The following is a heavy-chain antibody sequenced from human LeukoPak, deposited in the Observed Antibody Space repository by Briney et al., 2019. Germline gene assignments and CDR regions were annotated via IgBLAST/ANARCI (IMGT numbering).Heavy chain of an antibody. D-gene: IGHD1-1*01. V-gene: IGHV2-70*04. CDR3: ARGVHHKPFDY. Sequence: SGPALVKPTQTLTLTCTFSGFSLSTSGMRVSWVRQPPGKALGWLARIDWDEDKFYSTSLKTRLTISKDTSKNQVVLTMTNMDPVDTATYYCARGVHHKPFDYWGQGTLVTVSS. CDR2: IDWDEDK. CDR1: GFSLSTSGMR. J-gene: IGHJ4*02.